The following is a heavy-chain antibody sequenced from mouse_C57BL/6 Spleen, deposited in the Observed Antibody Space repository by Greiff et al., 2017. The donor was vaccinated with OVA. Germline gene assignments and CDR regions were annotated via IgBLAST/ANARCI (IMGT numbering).Heavy chain of an antibody. J-gene: IGHJ1*03. CDR2: IYPGDGDT. CDR3: ARAYSNYVGWYFDV. CDR1: GYAFSSSW. Sequence: VKLQQSGPELVKPGASVKISCKASGYAFSSSWMNWVKQRPGKGLEWIGRIYPGDGDTNYNGKFKGKATLTADKSSSTAYMQLSSLTSEDSAVYFCARAYSNYVGWYFDVWGTGTTVTVSS. V-gene: IGHV1-82*01. D-gene: IGHD2-5*01.